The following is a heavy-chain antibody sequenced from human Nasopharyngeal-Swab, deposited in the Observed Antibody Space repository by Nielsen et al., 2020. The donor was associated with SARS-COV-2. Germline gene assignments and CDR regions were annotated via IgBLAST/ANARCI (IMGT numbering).Heavy chain of an antibody. D-gene: IGHD3-3*01. CDR1: GGSFSGYY. V-gene: IGHV4-34*01. CDR3: ARGWYDFWSGYFSNGMDV. Sequence: LRLSCAVYGGSFSGYYWSWIRQPPGKGLEWIGEINHSGSTNYNPSLKSRVTISVDTSKNQFSLKLSSVTAADTAVYYCARGWYDFWSGYFSNGMDVWGQGTTVTVSS. CDR2: INHSGST. J-gene: IGHJ6*02.